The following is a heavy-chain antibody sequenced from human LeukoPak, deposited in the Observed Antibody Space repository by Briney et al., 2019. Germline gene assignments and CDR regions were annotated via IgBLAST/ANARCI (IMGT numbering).Heavy chain of an antibody. D-gene: IGHD3-3*01. V-gene: IGHV2-5*01. Sequence: SGATLVKPTQTLTLTCTFSVFSLSTRGVGVGGIRQPPGKALEWLYLIYSNDDKPYSPSLKSRLHLTQPTSKKQVVLTMTNMDPVDTATYYCAHRRDEIFGVVIFDYWGQGTLVTVSS. CDR3: AHRRDEIFGVVIFDY. J-gene: IGHJ4*02. CDR1: VFSLSTRGVG. CDR2: IYSNDDK.